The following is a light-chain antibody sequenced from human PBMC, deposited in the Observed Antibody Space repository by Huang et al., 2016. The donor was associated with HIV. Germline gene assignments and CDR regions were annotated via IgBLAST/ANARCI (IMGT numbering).Light chain of an antibody. Sequence: IVMTQSPPALSVSPGERATLSCRASQSVDAKLAWYQQKPGQAPRLLIYGASTRATNIPARFSGVGSGTDFTLTISSLRSEDSALYYCQQYNNWFTFGQGTRLE. CDR3: QQYNNWFT. J-gene: IGKJ5*01. CDR1: QSVDAK. CDR2: GAS. V-gene: IGKV3D-15*01.